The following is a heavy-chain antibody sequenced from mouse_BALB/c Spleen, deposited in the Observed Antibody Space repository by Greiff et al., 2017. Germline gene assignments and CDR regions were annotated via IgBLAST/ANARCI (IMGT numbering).Heavy chain of an antibody. CDR1: GFTFSSYT. CDR3: TRDLYDGYYVDY. CDR2: ISSGGSYT. J-gene: IGHJ3*01. V-gene: IGHV5-6-4*01. D-gene: IGHD2-3*01. Sequence: EVMLVESGGGLVKPGGSLKLSCAASGFTFSSYTMSWVRQTPEKRLEWVATISSGGSYTYYPDSVKGRFTISRDNAKNTLYLQMSSLKSEDTAMYYCTRDLYDGYYVDYWGQGTLVTVSA.